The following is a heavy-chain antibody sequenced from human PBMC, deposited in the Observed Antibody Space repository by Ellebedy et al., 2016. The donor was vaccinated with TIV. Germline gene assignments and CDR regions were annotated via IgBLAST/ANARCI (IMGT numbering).Heavy chain of an antibody. D-gene: IGHD1-26*01. J-gene: IGHJ4*02. Sequence: PGGSLRPSCAGSGFISRSYAMSWARQAPGKGLEWVSGISGSGGTTNYVDSVKGRFTISRDNSNNTIYLQMGSLRGEDTAVYYCARGGRLMEATADYWGRGTLVIVSS. CDR3: ARGGRLMEATADY. CDR1: GFISRSYA. V-gene: IGHV3-23*01. CDR2: ISGSGGTT.